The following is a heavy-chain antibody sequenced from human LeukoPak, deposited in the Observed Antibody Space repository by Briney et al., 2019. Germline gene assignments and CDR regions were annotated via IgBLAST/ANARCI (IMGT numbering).Heavy chain of an antibody. CDR3: ARIGYDTGWYTFDY. V-gene: IGHV4-59*01. CDR1: GGSIISYY. CDR2: IYYSGST. J-gene: IGHJ4*02. Sequence: SETLSLTCSVSGGSIISYYWTWIRQPPGXXXEWIGYIYYSGSTTYNPSLKSRVTISVDTSKNQFSLKLSSVTAADTAVYYCARIGYDTGWYTFDYWGQGTLVTVSS. D-gene: IGHD6-19*01.